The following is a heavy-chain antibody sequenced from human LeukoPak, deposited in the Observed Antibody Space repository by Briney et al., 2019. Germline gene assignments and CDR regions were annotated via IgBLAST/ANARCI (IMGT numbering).Heavy chain of an antibody. CDR3: ARDRPSTTDGY. CDR2: ITPILGIA. V-gene: IGHV1-69*04. CDR1: GGTFSSYA. J-gene: IGHJ4*02. D-gene: IGHD4-17*01. Sequence: SVKVSCKASGGTFSSYAISWVRQTPGQGLEWMGRITPILGIANYAQKFQGRVTITADKSTSTAYMELSSLRSEDTAVYYCARDRPSTTDGYWGQGTLVTVSS.